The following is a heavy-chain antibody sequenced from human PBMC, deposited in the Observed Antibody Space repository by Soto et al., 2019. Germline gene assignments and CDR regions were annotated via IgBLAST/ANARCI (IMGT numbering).Heavy chain of an antibody. J-gene: IGHJ6*02. CDR1: GFTFSSYS. CDR2: ISSSSSYI. V-gene: IGHV3-21*01. Sequence: GGSLRLSCAASGFTFSSYSMNWVRQAPGKGLEWVSSISSSSSYIYYADSVKGRFTISRDNDKNSLYLQMNSLRAEDTAVYYCARTMMTTVVPLSGMDVWGQGTTVTVSS. CDR3: ARTMMTTVVPLSGMDV. D-gene: IGHD4-17*01.